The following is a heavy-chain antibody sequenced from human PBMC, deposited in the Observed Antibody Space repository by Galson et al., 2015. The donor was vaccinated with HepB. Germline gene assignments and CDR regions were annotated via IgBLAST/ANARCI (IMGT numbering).Heavy chain of an antibody. CDR1: GFTFSSYA. CDR2: ISYDGIHK. J-gene: IGHJ6*02. D-gene: IGHD6-19*01. V-gene: IGHV3-30*14. CDR3: AKDHSSGYANSGMDF. Sequence: SLRLSCAASGFTFSSYAMHWVRQAPGKGLEWVAVISYDGIHKYCADSVKGRFSISRDNSKNTLYFQMNSLRAEDTAEYYCAKDHSSGYANSGMDFWGPGTTVTVSS.